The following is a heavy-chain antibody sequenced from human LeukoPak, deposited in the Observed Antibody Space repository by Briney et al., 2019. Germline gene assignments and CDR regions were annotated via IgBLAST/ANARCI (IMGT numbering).Heavy chain of an antibody. D-gene: IGHD4-17*01. V-gene: IGHV4-59*08. CDR2: IYYSGST. Sequence: SETLSLTCTVSGGSISSYYWSWIRQPPGKGLEWIGYIYYSGSTTYNPSLESRVTTSVDTPKNQFSLRLTSVTAADTAVYYCARSPPLYGDYAQYYFDDWGQGTLVTVSS. J-gene: IGHJ4*02. CDR1: GGSISSYY. CDR3: ARSPPLYGDYAQYYFDD.